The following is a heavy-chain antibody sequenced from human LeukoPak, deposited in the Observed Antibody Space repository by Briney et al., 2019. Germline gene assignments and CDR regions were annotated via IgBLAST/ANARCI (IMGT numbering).Heavy chain of an antibody. CDR1: GGTFSSYA. CDR3: ARGGFYYDFWSGPHYGMDV. V-gene: IGHV1-69*13. CDR2: IIPIFGTA. D-gene: IGHD3-3*01. J-gene: IGHJ6*02. Sequence: SVKVSCKASGGTFSSYAISWVRQAPGQGLEWMGGIIPIFGTANYAHKFQGRVTITADESTSTAYMELSSLRSEDTAVYYCARGGFYYDFWSGPHYGMDVWGQGTTVAVSS.